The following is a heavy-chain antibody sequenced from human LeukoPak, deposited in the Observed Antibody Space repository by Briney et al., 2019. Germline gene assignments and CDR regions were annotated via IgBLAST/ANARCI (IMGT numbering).Heavy chain of an antibody. V-gene: IGHV5-51*01. J-gene: IGHJ4*02. CDR1: GYSFTNYW. CDR2: INPGDTNT. Sequence: GEPLKISCKASGYSFTNYWIGWVRQMPEKGLEGMGMINPGDTNTAYSPSFQGQVTISADRSTSTAYLQWSSLKASDTAMYYCARPRRAERDEDFWGQGTPVTVSS. CDR3: ARPRRAERDEDF. D-gene: IGHD1-1*01.